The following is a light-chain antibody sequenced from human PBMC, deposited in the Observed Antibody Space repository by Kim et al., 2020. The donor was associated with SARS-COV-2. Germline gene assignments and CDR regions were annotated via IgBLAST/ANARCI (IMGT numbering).Light chain of an antibody. Sequence: GQRVTIACSGCRSNIGSNAVNWYQQLPGTAPNLLIYKNSQQPSGVPDRCSGSESGTSASLAISGRQYEDEADYYCAAWDDSLIGHVFGTGTKVTVL. CDR2: KNS. CDR1: RSNIGSNA. V-gene: IGLV1-44*01. J-gene: IGLJ1*01. CDR3: AAWDDSLIGHV.